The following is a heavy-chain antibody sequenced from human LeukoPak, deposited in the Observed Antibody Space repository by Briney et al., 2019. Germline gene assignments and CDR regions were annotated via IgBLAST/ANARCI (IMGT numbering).Heavy chain of an antibody. CDR1: GFTFSNYW. Sequence: PGGSLRLSCAASGFTFSNYWMTWVRQAPGKGLEWVANIRQDGGEKYYVDSVKGRFTISRDNAKNSLYLQMNSLRAEDTALYYCAKDIASTYYYYMDVWGKGTTVTVSS. CDR2: IRQDGGEK. J-gene: IGHJ6*03. V-gene: IGHV3-7*03. D-gene: IGHD2-15*01. CDR3: AKDIASTYYYYMDV.